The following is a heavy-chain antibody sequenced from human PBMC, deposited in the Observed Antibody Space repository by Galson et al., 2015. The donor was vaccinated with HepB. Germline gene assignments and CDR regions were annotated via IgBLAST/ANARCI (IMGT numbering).Heavy chain of an antibody. CDR3: ARQLAYCIGTSCQIYFDY. V-gene: IGHV4-39*01. CDR1: GGSISSSSYY. J-gene: IGHJ4*02. Sequence: ETLSLTCTVSGGSISSSSYYWGWIRQPPGKGLEWVGSIYYSGSTYYNPSLKSRVTISVDTSKNQFSLQLNSVTPDDTAMYYCARQLAYCIGTSCQIYFDYWGQGTLVTVSS. CDR2: IYYSGST. D-gene: IGHD2-2*01.